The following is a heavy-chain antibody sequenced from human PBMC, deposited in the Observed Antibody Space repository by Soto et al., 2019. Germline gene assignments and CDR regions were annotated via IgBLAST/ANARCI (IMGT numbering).Heavy chain of an antibody. CDR1: GYTFTSYG. V-gene: IGHV1-18*01. D-gene: IGHD3-3*01. CDR3: ARDQRITIFGVVIPNS. CDR2: ISAYNGNT. Sequence: QVQLVQSGAEVKKPGASVKVSCKASGYTFTSYGISWVRQAPGQGLEWMGWISAYNGNTNYAQKLQGRVTMTTDTTTSTAYMELRSLRSDDTAVYYCARDQRITIFGVVIPNSWGKGTLVTVAS. J-gene: IGHJ4*02.